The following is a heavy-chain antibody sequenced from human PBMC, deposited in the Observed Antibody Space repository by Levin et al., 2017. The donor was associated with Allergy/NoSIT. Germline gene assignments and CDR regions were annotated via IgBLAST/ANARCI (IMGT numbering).Heavy chain of an antibody. Sequence: GESLKISCKASGYTFTGYYMHWVRQAPGQGLEWMGWINPNSGGTNYAQSFQGRVTMARDTSITTAYMELSRLRSDDTAVYYCAREPPYDRTGSPVLNSVYFDYWGHGTLVTVSS. CDR2: INPNSGGT. D-gene: IGHD3-22*01. J-gene: IGHJ4*01. CDR3: AREPPYDRTGSPVLNSVYFDY. V-gene: IGHV1-2*02. CDR1: GYTFTGYY.